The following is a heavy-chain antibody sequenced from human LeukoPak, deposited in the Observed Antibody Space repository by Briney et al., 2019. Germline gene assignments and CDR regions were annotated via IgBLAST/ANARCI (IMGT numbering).Heavy chain of an antibody. Sequence: GSLRLSCAASGFTFSSYAMSWVRQPPGKGLEWIGSIYYSGSTYYNPSLKSRVTISVDTSKNQFSLKLSSVTAADTAVYYCARSGLWWGGLATYYFDYWGQGTLVTVSS. CDR3: ARSGLWWGGLATYYFDY. J-gene: IGHJ4*02. D-gene: IGHD2-21*01. CDR1: GFTFSSYA. CDR2: IYYSGST. V-gene: IGHV4-39*01.